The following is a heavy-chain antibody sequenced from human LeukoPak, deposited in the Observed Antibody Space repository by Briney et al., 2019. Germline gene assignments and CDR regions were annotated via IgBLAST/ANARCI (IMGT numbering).Heavy chain of an antibody. CDR3: ARGRVVVVAAGYYYGMDV. CDR2: INHSGST. Sequence: PSETLSLTCTVSGGSISSYYWSWIRQPPGKGLEWIGEINHSGSTNYNPSLKSRVTISVDTSKNQFSLKLSSVTAADTAVYYCARGRVVVVAAGYYYGMDVWGQGTTVTVSS. D-gene: IGHD2-15*01. J-gene: IGHJ6*02. V-gene: IGHV4-34*01. CDR1: GGSISSYY.